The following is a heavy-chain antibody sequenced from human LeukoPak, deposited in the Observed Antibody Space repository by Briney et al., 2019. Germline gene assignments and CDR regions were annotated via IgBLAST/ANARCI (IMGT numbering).Heavy chain of an antibody. J-gene: IGHJ4*02. CDR2: IKQDGSEK. Sequence: GGSLRLPCAASGFTFRSYWMSWVRQAPGKGLEWVANIKQDGSEKYYVDSVKGRFTISRDNAKNSLYLQMNSLRAEDTAVYYCARDPLAYYYDSSGYYFDYWGQGTLVTVSS. V-gene: IGHV3-7*01. CDR1: GFTFRSYW. CDR3: ARDPLAYYYDSSGYYFDY. D-gene: IGHD3-22*01.